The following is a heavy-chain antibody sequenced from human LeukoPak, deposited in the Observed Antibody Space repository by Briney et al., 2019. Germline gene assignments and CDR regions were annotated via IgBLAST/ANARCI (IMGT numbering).Heavy chain of an antibody. CDR2: IFSGGNT. V-gene: IGHV3-66*01. CDR1: GFTVSSNY. D-gene: IGHD3-10*01. Sequence: PGGSLRLSCAASGFTVSSNYMSWVRQAPGRGLEWVSIIFSGGNTYYADSVKGRFTISRDNSKNTLYLQMNSLRAEDTAVYYCARVYYGSGRHFDYWGQGTLVTVSS. J-gene: IGHJ4*02. CDR3: ARVYYGSGRHFDY.